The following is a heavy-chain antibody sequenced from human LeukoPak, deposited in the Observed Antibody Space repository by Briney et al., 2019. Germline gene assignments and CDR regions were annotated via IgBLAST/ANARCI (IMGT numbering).Heavy chain of an antibody. CDR1: GFTVSSSY. CDR2: IYSGGST. V-gene: IGHV3-53*01. J-gene: IGHJ4*02. CDR3: ARDRLYSSSSEDY. Sequence: GGSLRLSCAASGFTVSSSYMSWVRQAPGKGLEWVSVIYSGGSTYYADSVKGRFTISRDNSKNTLYLQMNSLRAEDTAVYYCARDRLYSSSSEDYWGQGTLVTVSS. D-gene: IGHD6-6*01.